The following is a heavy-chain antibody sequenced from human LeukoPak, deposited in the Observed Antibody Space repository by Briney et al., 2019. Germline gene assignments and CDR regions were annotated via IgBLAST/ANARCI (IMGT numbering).Heavy chain of an antibody. CDR1: GYTFTSYA. J-gene: IGHJ5*02. D-gene: IGHD6-13*01. Sequence: GASVKVSCKASGYTFTSYAMHWVRQAPGQRLEWMGWINAGNGITKFSQKFQGRVTITRDTSASTAYMELSSLRSEDTAVYYCARAAAAIKGWFDPWGQGTLVTVSS. CDR2: INAGNGIT. CDR3: ARAAAAIKGWFDP. V-gene: IGHV1-3*01.